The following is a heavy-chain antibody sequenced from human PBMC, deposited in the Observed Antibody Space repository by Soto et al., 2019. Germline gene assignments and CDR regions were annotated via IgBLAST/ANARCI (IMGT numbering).Heavy chain of an antibody. Sequence: QITLKESGPTLVKPTQTLTLTCTFSGFSLRTSGVGVGWIRQPPGKTLEWLALIYWDNDKRYSPSLKSTLTITKHTSENQVVLTMTNMDPVDTAKYYCAQSRCGGDCLQSYPSHYYYCVDVWGQGTKVTVSA. V-gene: IGHV2-5*02. J-gene: IGHJ6*01. CDR3: AQSRCGGDCLQSYPSHYYYCVDV. CDR1: GFSLRTSGVG. CDR2: IYWDNDK. D-gene: IGHD2-21*02.